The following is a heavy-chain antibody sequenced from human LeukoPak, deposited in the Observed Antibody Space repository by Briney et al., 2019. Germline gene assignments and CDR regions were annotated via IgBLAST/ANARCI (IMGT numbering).Heavy chain of an antibody. D-gene: IGHD6-19*01. CDR2: IYYSGST. Sequence: PSETLSLTCTVSGGSISSYYWSWIRQPPGKGLEWIGYIYYSGSTNYNPSLKSRVTISVDTSKNQFSLKLSSVTAADTAVYYCARVLIWVAGSDAFGIWGQGTMVTVSS. CDR3: ARVLIWVAGSDAFGI. J-gene: IGHJ3*02. CDR1: GGSISSYY. V-gene: IGHV4-59*01.